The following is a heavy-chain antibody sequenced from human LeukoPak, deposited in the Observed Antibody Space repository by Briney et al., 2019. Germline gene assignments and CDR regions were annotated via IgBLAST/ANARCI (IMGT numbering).Heavy chain of an antibody. D-gene: IGHD4-17*01. CDR2: IYTSGST. CDR1: GGSISSYY. J-gene: IGHJ5*02. V-gene: IGHV4-4*07. Sequence: SETLSLTCTVSGGSISSYYWSWIRQPAGKGLEWLGRIYTSGSTNYNPSLKSRVTMSVDTSKNQFSLKLSSVTAADTAVYYCARDFPDYANPNWFDPWGQGTLATVSS. CDR3: ARDFPDYANPNWFDP.